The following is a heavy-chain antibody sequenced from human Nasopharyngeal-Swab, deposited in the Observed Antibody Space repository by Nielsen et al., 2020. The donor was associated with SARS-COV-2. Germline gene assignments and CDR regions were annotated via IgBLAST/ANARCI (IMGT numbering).Heavy chain of an antibody. CDR1: GDSVSSNSAA. D-gene: IGHD3-22*01. J-gene: IGHJ4*02. Sequence: SDTLSLTCAISGDSVSSNSAAWNWIRQSPSRGLEWLGRTHYRSKWYNDYAVSVKSRITINPDTSKNQFSLQLNSVTPEDTAVYYCARGINYYDSSGRSGGFDYWGQGTLVTVSS. CDR2: THYRSKWYN. CDR3: ARGINYYDSSGRSGGFDY. V-gene: IGHV6-1*01.